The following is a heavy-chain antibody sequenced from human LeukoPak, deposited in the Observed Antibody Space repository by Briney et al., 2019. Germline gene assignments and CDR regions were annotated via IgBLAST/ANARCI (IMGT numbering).Heavy chain of an antibody. CDR3: AKDSREGAFPRDYGDYYFDY. CDR1: GFTFSSYW. J-gene: IGHJ4*02. D-gene: IGHD4-17*01. V-gene: IGHV3-7*03. CDR2: IKQDGSEK. Sequence: PGGSLRLSCAASGFTFSSYWMSWVRQAPGKGLEWVANIKQDGSEKYYVDSVRGRFTISRDNAKNSLYLQMNSLRAEDTAVYYCAKDSREGAFPRDYGDYYFDYWGQGTLVTVSS.